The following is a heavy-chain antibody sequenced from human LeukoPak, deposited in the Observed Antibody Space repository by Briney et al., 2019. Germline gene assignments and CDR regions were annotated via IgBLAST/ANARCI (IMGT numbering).Heavy chain of an antibody. D-gene: IGHD5-24*01. Sequence: GGSLRLSCEASGFTFSKYWMSWVRQAPGKGLECVANIAEDGSERYYVDSVKGRITISRDNAKNTLYLQMNSLRVDDTAVYYCGRGRSMNDWGQGTLVTVSS. V-gene: IGHV3-7*01. CDR2: IAEDGSER. CDR1: GFTFSKYW. J-gene: IGHJ4*02. CDR3: GRGRSMND.